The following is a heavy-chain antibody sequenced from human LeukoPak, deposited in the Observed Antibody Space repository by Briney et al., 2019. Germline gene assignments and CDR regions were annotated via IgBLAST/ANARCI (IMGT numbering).Heavy chain of an antibody. D-gene: IGHD6-13*01. V-gene: IGHV3-30*18. CDR2: ILNDGSNT. CDR3: AKYKGAALYYHYGMDV. J-gene: IGHJ6*02. Sequence: GGSLRLSCAASGFTFRNFVMHWVRQAPGKGLEWVAGILNDGSNTDYPDSVKGRFTISRDNSKNTLYLQMNSLRDEDTAVYYCAKYKGAALYYHYGMDVWGQGTTVIVSS. CDR1: GFTFRNFV.